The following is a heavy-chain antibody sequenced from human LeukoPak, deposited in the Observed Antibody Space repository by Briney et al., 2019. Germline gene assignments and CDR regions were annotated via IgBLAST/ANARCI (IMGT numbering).Heavy chain of an antibody. CDR1: GFTFSSYA. Sequence: GRSLRLSCAASGFTFSSYAMHWVRQAPGKGLEWVAVISYDGSNKYYADSVKGRFTISRDNSKNTLYLQMNSLRAEDTAVYYRATSLDSNVLLWFGESLGGPNWFDPWGQGTLVTVSS. CDR2: ISYDGSNK. J-gene: IGHJ5*02. D-gene: IGHD3-10*01. CDR3: ATSLDSNVLLWFGESLGGPNWFDP. V-gene: IGHV3-30-3*01.